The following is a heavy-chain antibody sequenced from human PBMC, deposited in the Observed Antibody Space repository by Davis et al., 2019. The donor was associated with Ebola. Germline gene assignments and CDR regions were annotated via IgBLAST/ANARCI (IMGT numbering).Heavy chain of an antibody. CDR2: ISAYNGNT. J-gene: IGHJ5*02. CDR3: ARAVTMVLPSGWFDP. CDR1: GYTFTRYG. Sequence: ASVQVSCKASGYTFTRYGISWVRQAPGQGLEWMGWISAYNGNTNYAQNLQGRVTMTTDTSTSTAYIEVRSLRYDDTAVYYCARAVTMVLPSGWFDPWGQGTLVTVSS. D-gene: IGHD3-10*01. V-gene: IGHV1-18*01.